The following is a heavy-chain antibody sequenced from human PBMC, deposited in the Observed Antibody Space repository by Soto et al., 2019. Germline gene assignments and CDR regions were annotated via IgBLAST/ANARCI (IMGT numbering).Heavy chain of an antibody. Sequence: GGSLRLSCAASGFTFSSYGMHWVRQAPGKGLEWVAVIWYDGSNKYYADSVKGRFTISRDNSKNTLYLQMNSLRAEDTAVYYCARGSDSSSSPLYYYYYGMDVWGQGTTVTVSS. CDR1: GFTFSSYG. D-gene: IGHD6-6*01. J-gene: IGHJ6*02. CDR3: ARGSDSSSSPLYYYYYGMDV. CDR2: IWYDGSNK. V-gene: IGHV3-33*01.